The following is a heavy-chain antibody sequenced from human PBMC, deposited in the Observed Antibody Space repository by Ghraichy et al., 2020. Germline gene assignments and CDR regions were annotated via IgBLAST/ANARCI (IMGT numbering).Heavy chain of an antibody. Sequence: GGSLRLSCVASGFTFSSHWIHWVRQAPGKGLVWVSRITSDGSGSNYADSVKGRFTISRDNAKNTLYLQMNSLRAEDTAVYYCARFLVSYGDYWGQGTLVTVSS. J-gene: IGHJ4*02. D-gene: IGHD3-16*01. CDR1: GFTFSSHW. CDR3: ARFLVSYGDY. CDR2: ITSDGSGS. V-gene: IGHV3-74*01.